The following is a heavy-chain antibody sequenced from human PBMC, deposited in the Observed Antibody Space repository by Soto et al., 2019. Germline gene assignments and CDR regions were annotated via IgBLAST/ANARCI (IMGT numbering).Heavy chain of an antibody. D-gene: IGHD5-18*01. Sequence: SETLSLTCTVSGGSIRSYYWSWIRQPPGKGLEWIGYIYYSGSTDYDPSLKSRVTISVDTSKSQFSLKLRSVTAADTAVYYCARDSYNFDDWGQGILVTVSS. J-gene: IGHJ4*02. CDR2: IYYSGST. V-gene: IGHV4-59*01. CDR3: ARDSYNFDD. CDR1: GGSIRSYY.